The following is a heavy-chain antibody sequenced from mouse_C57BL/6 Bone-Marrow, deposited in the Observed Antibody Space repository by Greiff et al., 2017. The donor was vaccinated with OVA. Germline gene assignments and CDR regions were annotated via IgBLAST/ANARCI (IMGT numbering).Heavy chain of an antibody. V-gene: IGHV5-17*01. CDR1: GFTFSDYG. Sequence: EVKLVESGGGLVKPGGSLKLSCAASGFTFSDYGMHWVRQAPEKGLEWVAYISSGSSTIYYADTVKGRFTISRDNAKNTLCLQMTSLRSEYTSMYYCARSDYDYFDYWGQGTTLTVSS. CDR2: ISSGSSTI. J-gene: IGHJ2*01. CDR3: ARSDYDYFDY. D-gene: IGHD2-4*01.